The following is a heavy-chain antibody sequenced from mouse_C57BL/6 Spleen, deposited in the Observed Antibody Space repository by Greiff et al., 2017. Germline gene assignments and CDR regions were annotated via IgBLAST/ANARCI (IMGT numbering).Heavy chain of an antibody. J-gene: IGHJ4*01. CDR3: ARCDYSNDYAMDY. V-gene: IGHV1-80*01. CDR2: IYPGDGDT. D-gene: IGHD2-5*01. CDR1: GYAFSSSW. Sequence: QVQLQQSGAELVKPGASVKISCKASGYAFSSSWMNWVKQRPGQGLEWIGQIYPGDGDTNYNGKFKGKATLTADKSSSTAYMQLSSLTSEDSAVYFCARCDYSNDYAMDYWGQGTSVTVSS.